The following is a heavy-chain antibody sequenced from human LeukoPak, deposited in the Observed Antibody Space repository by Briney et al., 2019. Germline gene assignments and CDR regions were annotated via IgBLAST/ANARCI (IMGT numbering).Heavy chain of an antibody. CDR3: ARVMGNYATDY. V-gene: IGHV3-11*04. D-gene: IGHD1-7*01. J-gene: IGHJ4*02. CDR2: ISSGDNTI. CDR1: GFTFSDYY. Sequence: GGSLRLSCAASGFTFSDYYMSWIRQAPGKGLEWVSYISSGDNTIYYADSVKGRFTMSRDNAKNSLYLQMNSLRAEDPAVYYCARVMGNYATDYWGQGTLVTVSS.